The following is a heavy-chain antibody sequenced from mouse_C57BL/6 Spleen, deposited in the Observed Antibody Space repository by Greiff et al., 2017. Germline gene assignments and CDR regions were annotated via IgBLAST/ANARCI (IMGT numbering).Heavy chain of an antibody. CDR3: AREGYYDSSTGYFDY. J-gene: IGHJ2*01. D-gene: IGHD1-1*01. Sequence: VQLLQSGGGLARPGASVKLSCAASGFTFTSYGISWVKQRTGQGLEWIGEIYPRSGNTYSTETFKGKVTLTAYKSSSTAYMELRSLTSEDAAIYFCAREGYYDSSTGYFDYWGQGTTLTVSS. V-gene: IGHV1-81*01. CDR2: IYPRSGNT. CDR1: GFTFTSYG.